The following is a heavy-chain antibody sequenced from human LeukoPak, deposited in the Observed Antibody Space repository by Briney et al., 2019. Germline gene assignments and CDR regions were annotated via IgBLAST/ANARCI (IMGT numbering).Heavy chain of an antibody. Sequence: PGGSLRPSCAASGFTFSSYGMHWVRQAPGKGLEWVAVISYDGSNKYYADSVKGRFTISRDNSKNTLYLQMNSLRAEDTAVYYCAKDVGGSYYYYFDYWGQGTLVTVSS. D-gene: IGHD1-26*01. CDR1: GFTFSSYG. CDR3: AKDVGGSYYYYFDY. CDR2: ISYDGSNK. V-gene: IGHV3-30*18. J-gene: IGHJ4*02.